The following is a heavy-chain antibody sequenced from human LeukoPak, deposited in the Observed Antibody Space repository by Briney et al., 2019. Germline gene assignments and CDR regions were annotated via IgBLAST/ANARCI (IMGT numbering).Heavy chain of an antibody. CDR3: AKVAGSYYDSSGYYGGFDY. J-gene: IGHJ4*02. CDR2: ISGSGGST. CDR1: GFTFSSYA. V-gene: IGHV3-23*01. D-gene: IGHD3-22*01. Sequence: GGSLRLSCAASGFTFSSYAMSWVRQAPGKGLEWVSAISGSGGSTYYADSVKGRFTISRDNSKNTLYLQMNSLRAEDTAVYYCAKVAGSYYDSSGYYGGFDYWGQGTLVTVSS.